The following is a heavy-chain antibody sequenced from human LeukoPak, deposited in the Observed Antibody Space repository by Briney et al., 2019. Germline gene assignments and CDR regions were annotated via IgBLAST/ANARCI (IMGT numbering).Heavy chain of an antibody. J-gene: IGHJ4*02. D-gene: IGHD6-13*01. Sequence: SQTLSLTCAVSGGSISSGGYSWSWIRQPPGKGLEWIGYIYHSGSTYYNPSLKSRVTISVDTSKNQFSLKLSSVTAADTAVYYCAREYSSSWYRLYYFDYWGQGTLVTVSS. CDR1: GGSISSGGYS. CDR2: IYHSGST. V-gene: IGHV4-30-2*01. CDR3: AREYSSSWYRLYYFDY.